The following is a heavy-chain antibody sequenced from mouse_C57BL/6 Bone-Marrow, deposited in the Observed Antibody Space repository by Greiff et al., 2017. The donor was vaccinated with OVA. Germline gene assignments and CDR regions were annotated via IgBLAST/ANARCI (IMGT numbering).Heavy chain of an antibody. Sequence: QVQLQQSGAELVRPGASVTLSCKASGYTFTDYEMHWVKQTPVHGLEWIGAIDPETGGTAYTQKFKGKAILTADKSSSTAYMELRSLTSEDSAVYYCTRGIYLTWYFDYWGQGTTLTVSS. J-gene: IGHJ2*01. CDR2: IDPETGGT. D-gene: IGHD1-1*01. V-gene: IGHV1-15*01. CDR1: GYTFTDYE. CDR3: TRGIYLTWYFDY.